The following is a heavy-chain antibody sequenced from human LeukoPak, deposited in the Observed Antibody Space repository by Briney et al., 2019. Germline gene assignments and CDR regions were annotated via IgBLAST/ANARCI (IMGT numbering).Heavy chain of an antibody. CDR2: ISGSGGST. J-gene: IGHJ4*02. Sequence: GGSLRLSCTASGFTFGDYAMSWVRQAPGNGLEWVSAISGSGGSTYYADSVKGRFTISRDNSKNTLYLQMNSLRAEDTAVYYCAKDSAYYYDSSGYYYDWGQGTLVTVSS. CDR3: AKDSAYYYDSSGYYYD. D-gene: IGHD3-22*01. V-gene: IGHV3-23*01. CDR1: GFTFGDYA.